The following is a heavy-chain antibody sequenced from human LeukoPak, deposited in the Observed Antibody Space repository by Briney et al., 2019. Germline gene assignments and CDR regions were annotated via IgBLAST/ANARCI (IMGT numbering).Heavy chain of an antibody. V-gene: IGHV4-31*03. J-gene: IGHJ4*02. D-gene: IGHD6-13*01. Sequence: PSQTLSLTCTVSGGSISSGGYYWSWIRQHPGKGLEWIGYIYYSGSTYYNPSLKSRVNISVDTSKNQFSLKLSSVTAADTAVYYCARRIAAAGTFDYWGQGTLVTVSS. CDR2: IYYSGST. CDR1: GGSISSGGYY. CDR3: ARRIAAAGTFDY.